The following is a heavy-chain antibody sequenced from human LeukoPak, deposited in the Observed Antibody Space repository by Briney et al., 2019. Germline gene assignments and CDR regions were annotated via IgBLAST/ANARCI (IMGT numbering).Heavy chain of an antibody. CDR1: GFTFSSYA. D-gene: IGHD1-26*01. Sequence: GGSLRLSCAASGFTFSSYAMHWVRQAPGKGLEWVAVISYDGSNRYYADSVKGRFTISRDNSKNTLYLQMNSLRAEDTAVYYCARKLGATLRFDWFDPWGQGTLVTVSS. V-gene: IGHV3-30-3*01. CDR3: ARKLGATLRFDWFDP. J-gene: IGHJ5*02. CDR2: ISYDGSNR.